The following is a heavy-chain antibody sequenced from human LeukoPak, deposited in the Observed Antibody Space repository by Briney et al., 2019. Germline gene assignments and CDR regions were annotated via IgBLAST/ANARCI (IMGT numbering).Heavy chain of an antibody. CDR3: ARDPNTLWSTVN. V-gene: IGHV4-39*07. D-gene: IGHD4-17*01. CDR2: IYYSGST. Sequence: SETLSLTCTVSGGSISSSSYYWGWIRQPPGKGLEWIGSIYYSGSTYYNPSLKSRVTISVDTSKNQFSLKLSSVTAADTAVYYCARDPNTLWSTVNWGQGTLVTVSS. J-gene: IGHJ4*02. CDR1: GGSISSSSYY.